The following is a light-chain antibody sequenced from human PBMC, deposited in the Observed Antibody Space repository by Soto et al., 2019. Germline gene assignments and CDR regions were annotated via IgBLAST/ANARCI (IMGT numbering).Light chain of an antibody. Sequence: EVVLRQSPDTLSLSPGERATLSCRASQTVSGRYLAWYQQKSGQAPRLLISGASNRATGIPDNFSGSGSGTDFILTISRLEPDDFAVYYCQQYGAYPHTFGGGTKGEIK. CDR3: QQYGAYPHT. V-gene: IGKV3-20*01. J-gene: IGKJ4*01. CDR2: GAS. CDR1: QTVSGRY.